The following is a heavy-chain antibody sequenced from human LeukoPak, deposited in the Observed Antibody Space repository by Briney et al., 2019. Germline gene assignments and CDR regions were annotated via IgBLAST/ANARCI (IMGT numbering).Heavy chain of an antibody. V-gene: IGHV3-48*03. J-gene: IGHJ4*02. D-gene: IGHD1-14*01. CDR3: ARARSPGHFDY. Sequence: GGSLRLSCAASGFTFSSYEMNWVRQAPGKGLQWVSYISGSGSTIYYADSVKGRFTISRDNAKNSLYLQMNSLRAEDTAVYYCARARSPGHFDYWGQGTLVTVSS. CDR2: ISGSGSTI. CDR1: GFTFSSYE.